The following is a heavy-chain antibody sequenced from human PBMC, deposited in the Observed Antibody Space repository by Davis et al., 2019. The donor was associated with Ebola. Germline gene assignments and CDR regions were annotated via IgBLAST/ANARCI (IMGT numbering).Heavy chain of an antibody. CDR1: GFTFSGSA. J-gene: IGHJ4*02. CDR2: ISSKANSYAT. V-gene: IGHV3-73*01. D-gene: IGHD1-20*01. CDR3: TSGITGTRGDY. Sequence: GESLKISCAASGFTFSGSAMHWVRQASGKGLEWVGRISSKANSYATAYAASVKGRFTISRDDSKNTAYLQMNSLKTEDTAVYYCTSGITGTRGDYWGQGTLVTVSS.